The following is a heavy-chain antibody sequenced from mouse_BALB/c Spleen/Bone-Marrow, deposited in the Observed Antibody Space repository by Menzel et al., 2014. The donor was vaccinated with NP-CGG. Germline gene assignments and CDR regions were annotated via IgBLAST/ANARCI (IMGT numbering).Heavy chain of an antibody. J-gene: IGHJ2*01. CDR3: ARPITTVVGFDY. CDR1: GYSITSGYS. V-gene: IGHV3-1*02. CDR2: IHYSGST. D-gene: IGHD1-1*01. Sequence: EVQLQQSGPDLVKPSQSLSLTCTVTGYSITSGYSWHWIRQFPGNKLEWMGYIHYSGSTNYNPSLKSRISVTRDTSKNQFFLQLNSVTTEDTATYYCARPITTVVGFDYWGQGTTLTVSS.